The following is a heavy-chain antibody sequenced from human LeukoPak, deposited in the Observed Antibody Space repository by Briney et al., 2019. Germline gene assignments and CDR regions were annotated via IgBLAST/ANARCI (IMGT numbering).Heavy chain of an antibody. Sequence: SGPTLVNPTQTLTLTCTFSGFSLSTSGVGVGWIRQPPGKALEWLALISWNDDKRYSPSLKSRLTITKDTSKNQEVLTMTNMDPVDTATYYCAHSITMIRGVIPPYYFDYWGQGTLVTVSS. CDR1: GFSLSTSGVG. J-gene: IGHJ4*02. CDR3: AHSITMIRGVIPPYYFDY. D-gene: IGHD3-10*01. V-gene: IGHV2-5*01. CDR2: ISWNDDK.